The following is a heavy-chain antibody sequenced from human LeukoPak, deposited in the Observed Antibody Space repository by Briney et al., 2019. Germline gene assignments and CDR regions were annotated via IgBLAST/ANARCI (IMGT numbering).Heavy chain of an antibody. CDR1: GFTFSSFW. Sequence: GGSLRLSCAASGFTFSSFWMSWVRQAPGKGLEWVANIKQDGSEKYYVDSVKGRFIISRDNAENSLSLQMNSLSAEDTGVYFCARDVRGPDVYWGQGTLVTVSS. D-gene: IGHD3-10*01. V-gene: IGHV3-7*01. CDR3: ARDVRGPDVY. CDR2: IKQDGSEK. J-gene: IGHJ4*02.